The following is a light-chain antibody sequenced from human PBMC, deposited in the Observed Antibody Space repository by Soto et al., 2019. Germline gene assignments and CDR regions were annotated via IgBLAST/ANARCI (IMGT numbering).Light chain of an antibody. CDR1: SSDIGAYIY. Sequence: QSVVTQPASASGSPGQSVTISCTGTSSDIGAYIYVSWYQQHPGKAPKLMISEVSRRPSGVPERFSGSKSGNTASLTVSGLQADDEAHYYCRSYAGSNNFVFGTGTKVTVL. CDR3: RSYAGSNNFV. CDR2: EVS. V-gene: IGLV2-8*01. J-gene: IGLJ1*01.